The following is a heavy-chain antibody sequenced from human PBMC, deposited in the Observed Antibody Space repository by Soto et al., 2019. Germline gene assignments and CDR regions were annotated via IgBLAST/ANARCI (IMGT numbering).Heavy chain of an antibody. CDR3: ATSGHIEIYDFGDYVGDY. J-gene: IGHJ4*02. D-gene: IGHD4-17*01. Sequence: EVQLLESGGGLVPPGGSLRLSCAASGFTFSSYAMSWVRQAPGKGLEWVSAISGSGGSTHHADSVKGRFTISRDNSKNTLYLQMNSLRAEDTAVYYCATSGHIEIYDFGDYVGDYWGQGLLVTVSS. CDR2: ISGSGGST. CDR1: GFTFSSYA. V-gene: IGHV3-23*01.